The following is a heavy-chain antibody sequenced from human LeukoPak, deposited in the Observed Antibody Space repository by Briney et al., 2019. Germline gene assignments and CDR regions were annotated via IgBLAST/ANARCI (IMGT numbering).Heavy chain of an antibody. CDR3: ARGYGYYFDY. CDR1: GCSVPSNRAA. Sequence: SQTLSLTCAISGCSVPSNRAAWNCMRESPSRALEWLGRTYYRSKWYNDYAVSVKSRITINPDTSENHFSLQLNSVTPEDTAVYYCARGYGYYFDYWGLGTLVTVSS. V-gene: IGHV6-1*01. J-gene: IGHJ4*02. D-gene: IGHD5-18*01. CDR2: TYYRSKWYN.